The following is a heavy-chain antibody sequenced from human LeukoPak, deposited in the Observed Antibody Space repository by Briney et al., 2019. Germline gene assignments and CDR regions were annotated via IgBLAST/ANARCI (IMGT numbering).Heavy chain of an antibody. Sequence: SETLSLTCTVSRGSISSGDYYWSWIRQPPGKGLEWIGYIYYSGSTYYNPSLKSRVTISVDTSKNQFYLKLSSVTAADTAVYYCARGMIGKYYFDYWGQGTLVTVSS. CDR2: IYYSGST. V-gene: IGHV4-30-4*01. J-gene: IGHJ4*02. D-gene: IGHD3-22*01. CDR1: RGSISSGDYY. CDR3: ARGMIGKYYFDY.